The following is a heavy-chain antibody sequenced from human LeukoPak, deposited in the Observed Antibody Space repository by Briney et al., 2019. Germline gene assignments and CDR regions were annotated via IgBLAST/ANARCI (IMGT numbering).Heavy chain of an antibody. CDR3: ARALSDRVFNSGVSFLGIFDY. CDR2: IYYSGGT. V-gene: IGHV4-59*01. D-gene: IGHD6-6*01. J-gene: IGHJ4*02. CDR1: GGSITNYF. Sequence: SETLSLTCTVSGGSITNYFWTWIRQPPGKGLEWIGYIYYSGGTDYNPSLKSRVTISVDTSKNQFYLKLSSVTAADTAVYYCARALSDRVFNSGVSFLGIFDYWGEGTLATVSS.